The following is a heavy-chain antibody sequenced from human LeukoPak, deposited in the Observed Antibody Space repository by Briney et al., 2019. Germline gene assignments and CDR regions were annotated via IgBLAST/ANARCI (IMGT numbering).Heavy chain of an antibody. CDR3: ARQLWFGEPFDY. Sequence: PSETLSLTCTVSGYSLSSSYYWGWIRQPPGKGLEWIGSIYYSGSTYYNPSLKSRVTISVDTSKNQFSLKLSSVTAADTAVYYCARQLWFGEPFDYWGQGTLVTVSS. CDR2: IYYSGST. J-gene: IGHJ4*02. V-gene: IGHV4-39*01. D-gene: IGHD3-10*01. CDR1: GYSLSSSYY.